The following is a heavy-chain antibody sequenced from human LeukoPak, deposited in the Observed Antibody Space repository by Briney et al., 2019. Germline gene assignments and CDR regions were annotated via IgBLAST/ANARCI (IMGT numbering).Heavy chain of an antibody. V-gene: IGHV3-33*06. Sequence: PGRSLRLSCAASGFTFSSYGMHWVRQAPGKGLEWVAVIWYDGSNKYYADSVKGRFTISRDNSKNTLYLQMNSLRAEDTAVYYCAKDSDGYYIWGQGTMVTVSS. D-gene: IGHD1-1*01. J-gene: IGHJ3*02. CDR3: AKDSDGYYI. CDR2: IWYDGSNK. CDR1: GFTFSSYG.